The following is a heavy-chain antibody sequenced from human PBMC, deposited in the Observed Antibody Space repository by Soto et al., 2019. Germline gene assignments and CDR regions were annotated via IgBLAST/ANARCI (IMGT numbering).Heavy chain of an antibody. J-gene: IGHJ4*02. CDR2: IYYSGST. Sequence: QLQLQESGPGLVKPSETLSLTCTVSGGSISSSSYYWGWIRQPPGKGLEWIGSIYYSGSTYYNPSLKSQVTISVDTSKNQFSLKLSSVTAADTAVYYCARQDIVLMVYANDYWGQGTLVTVSS. CDR1: GGSISSSSYY. D-gene: IGHD2-8*01. CDR3: ARQDIVLMVYANDY. V-gene: IGHV4-39*01.